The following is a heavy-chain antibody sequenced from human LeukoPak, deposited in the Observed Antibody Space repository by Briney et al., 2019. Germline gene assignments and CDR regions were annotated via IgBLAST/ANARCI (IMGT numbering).Heavy chain of an antibody. CDR2: IYYSGST. V-gene: IGHV4-31*03. J-gene: IGHJ4*02. D-gene: IGHD7-27*01. CDR3: ARGILTGDPERDY. Sequence: PSQTLSLTCTVSGGSISSGGYYWSWIRQHPGKGLEWIGYIYYSGSTYYNPSLKSRVIISVDTSKNQFSLKLTSVTAADTAVYYCARGILTGDPERDYWGQGTLVTVSS. CDR1: GGSISSGGYY.